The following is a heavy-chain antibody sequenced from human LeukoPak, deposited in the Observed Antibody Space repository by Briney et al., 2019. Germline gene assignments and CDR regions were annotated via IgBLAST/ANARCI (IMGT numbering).Heavy chain of an antibody. V-gene: IGHV3-21*01. J-gene: IGHJ6*03. D-gene: IGHD4-23*01. CDR1: GFTFSSYT. Sequence: GGSLRLSCAASGFTFSSYTMNWVRQAPGKGLEWVSSISSSSSYIYYVDSVKGRFTTSRDNAKKSLYLQMNSLRAEDTALHYCARDGDTVLTRGYYYYMDVWGKGTTVTVSS. CDR2: ISSSSSYI. CDR3: ARDGDTVLTRGYYYYMDV.